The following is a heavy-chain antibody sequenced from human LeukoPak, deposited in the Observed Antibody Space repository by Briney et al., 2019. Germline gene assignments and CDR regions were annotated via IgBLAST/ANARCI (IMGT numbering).Heavy chain of an antibody. V-gene: IGHV3-7*01. CDR2: IKQDGSEK. CDR3: ARVGSIAAAGPLDY. Sequence: GGSLRLSCAASGFTFSSYWMSWVRQAPGKGLEWVANIKQDGSEKYYVDSVKGRFTISRDNAKNSLYLQMNSLRAEDTAVYYCARVGSIAAAGPLDYWGQGTLVTVSS. CDR1: GFTFSSYW. D-gene: IGHD6-13*01. J-gene: IGHJ4*02.